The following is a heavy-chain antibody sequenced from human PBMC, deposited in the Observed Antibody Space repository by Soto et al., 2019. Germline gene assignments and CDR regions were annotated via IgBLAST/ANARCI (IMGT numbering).Heavy chain of an antibody. CDR1: GFTFSSYS. J-gene: IGHJ6*03. Sequence: GGSLRLSCAASGFTFSSYSMNWVRQAPGKGLEWVSSISSSSSYIYYADSVKGRFTISRDNAKNSLYLQMNSLRAEDTAVYYCARDQPYTYCSGGSCYNDYYYYMDVWGKGTTVTVSS. D-gene: IGHD2-15*01. CDR2: ISSSSSYI. V-gene: IGHV3-21*01. CDR3: ARDQPYTYCSGGSCYNDYYYYMDV.